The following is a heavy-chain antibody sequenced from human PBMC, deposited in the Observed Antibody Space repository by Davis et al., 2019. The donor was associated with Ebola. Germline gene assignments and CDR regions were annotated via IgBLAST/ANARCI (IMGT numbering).Heavy chain of an antibody. CDR1: GYTFTSYY. J-gene: IGHJ5*02. D-gene: IGHD5-12*01. Sequence: ASVKVSCKASGYTFTSYYMHWVRQAPGQGPEWMGIINPSGGSTSYAQKFQGRVTMTRDTSTSTVYMELSSLRSEDTAVYYCARADIVARSWFDPWGQGTLVTVSS. V-gene: IGHV1-46*01. CDR3: ARADIVARSWFDP. CDR2: INPSGGST.